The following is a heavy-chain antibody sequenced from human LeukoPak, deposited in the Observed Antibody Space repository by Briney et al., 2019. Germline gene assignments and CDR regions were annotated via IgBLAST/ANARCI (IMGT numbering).Heavy chain of an antibody. J-gene: IGHJ3*02. CDR3: ARLAGNGARAFDI. Sequence: ASVKVSCKTSGYSFTSFGIIWVRQAPGHGLEWMGWISTYNGNTNYVQKLQGRVTMTTDTSTSTAYMELRSLTSADTAVYYCARLAGNGARAFDIWGQGTVVTVSS. D-gene: IGHD1-1*01. CDR1: GYSFTSFG. CDR2: ISTYNGNT. V-gene: IGHV1-18*01.